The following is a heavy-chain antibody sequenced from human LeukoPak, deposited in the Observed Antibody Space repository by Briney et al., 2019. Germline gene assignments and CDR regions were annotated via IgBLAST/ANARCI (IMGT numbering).Heavy chain of an antibody. Sequence: SETLSLTCAVYGGSFSGYYWSWIRQPPGKGLEWIGYIYYSGSTNYNPSLKSRVTISVDTSKNQFSLKLSSVTAADTAVYYCARAPRGTGHYDSSGYYPSFDYWGQGTLVTVSS. V-gene: IGHV4-59*01. D-gene: IGHD3-22*01. CDR1: GGSFSGYY. CDR2: IYYSGST. CDR3: ARAPRGTGHYDSSGYYPSFDY. J-gene: IGHJ4*02.